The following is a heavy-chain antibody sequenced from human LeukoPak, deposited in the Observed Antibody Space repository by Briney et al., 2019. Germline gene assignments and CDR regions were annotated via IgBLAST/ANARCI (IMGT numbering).Heavy chain of an antibody. CDR3: ARLKPSY. Sequence: SETLSLTCAVYGGSFSGYYWSWIRQPPGKGLEWIGEINHSGSTSYSPSFKSRVTISIDTSKNQFSLSLSSVTAADTAVYYCARLKPSYWGQGTLVAVSS. CDR1: GGSFSGYY. J-gene: IGHJ4*02. CDR2: INHSGST. V-gene: IGHV4-34*01.